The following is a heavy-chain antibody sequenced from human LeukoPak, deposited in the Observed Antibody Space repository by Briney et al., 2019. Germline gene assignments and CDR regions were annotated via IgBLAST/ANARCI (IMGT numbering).Heavy chain of an antibody. CDR3: PKLSPRSG. J-gene: IGHJ1*01. CDR1: GASFSDYY. Sequence: SETLSLTCSVSGASFSDYYWSWVRQSPGKGLEWIGEINHSGGTHYNPSLKSRVTMSADPPKIQFSLNLTSLTDADSAVYYCPKLSPRSGWGQGTLVPVPS. CDR2: INHSGGT. V-gene: IGHV4-34*01. D-gene: IGHD2/OR15-2a*01.